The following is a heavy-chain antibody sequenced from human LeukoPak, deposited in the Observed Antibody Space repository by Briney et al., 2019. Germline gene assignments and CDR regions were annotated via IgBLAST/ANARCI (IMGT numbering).Heavy chain of an antibody. CDR2: IYYSGST. V-gene: IGHV4-59*01. J-gene: IGHJ5*02. Sequence: SETLSLTCTVSGGSISSYYWSWIRQPPGKGLEWIGYIYYSGSTNYSSSLKSRVTISVDTSKNQFSLKLSSVTAADTAVYYCARDRHSSGWPNWFDPWGQGNLVTVSS. CDR1: GGSISSYY. CDR3: ARDRHSSGWPNWFDP. D-gene: IGHD6-19*01.